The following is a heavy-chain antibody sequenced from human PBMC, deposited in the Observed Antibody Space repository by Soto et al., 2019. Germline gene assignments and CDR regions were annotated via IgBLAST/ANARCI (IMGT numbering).Heavy chain of an antibody. CDR1: GGTFSSYT. CDR2: ISATFGTT. D-gene: IGHD3-16*01. Sequence: QVQLVQSGAEVKKPGSSVKVSCKASGGTFSSYTFSWVRQAPGQGLECMGQISATFGTTNYAQKFKGRLTITADKSTSTLTMDLSSLRSDDTAIYFCATTTSGGGELDYWGQGTLVTVSS. J-gene: IGHJ4*02. V-gene: IGHV1-69*14. CDR3: ATTTSGGGELDY.